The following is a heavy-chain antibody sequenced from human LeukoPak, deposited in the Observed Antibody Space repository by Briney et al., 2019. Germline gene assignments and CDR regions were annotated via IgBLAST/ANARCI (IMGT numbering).Heavy chain of an antibody. D-gene: IGHD3-22*01. CDR1: GGSISSSTYY. CDR3: AWGYYYDSSGYTPFDY. Sequence: PSETLSLTCTVSGGSISSSTYYWGWIRQPPGKGLDWNVSIHYSGSTYYNPSLKSRVTMSVDTPKNQFSLKLSSVTAADTAVYYCAWGYYYDSSGYTPFDYWGQGTLVTVSS. V-gene: IGHV4-39*01. CDR2: IHYSGST. J-gene: IGHJ4*02.